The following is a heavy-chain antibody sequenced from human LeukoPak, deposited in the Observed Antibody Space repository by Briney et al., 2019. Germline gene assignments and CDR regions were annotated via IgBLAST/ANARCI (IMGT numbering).Heavy chain of an antibody. CDR1: GYTFTGYY. J-gene: IGHJ4*02. V-gene: IGHV1-2*02. Sequence: ASVKVSCKASGYTFTGYYMHWVRQAPGQGLEWMGWINPNSGGTNYAQKFQGRVTMTRDTSISTAYMELSRLRSDDTAVYYFARSVEMATIANYWGQGALVTVSS. D-gene: IGHD5-24*01. CDR2: INPNSGGT. CDR3: ARSVEMATIANY.